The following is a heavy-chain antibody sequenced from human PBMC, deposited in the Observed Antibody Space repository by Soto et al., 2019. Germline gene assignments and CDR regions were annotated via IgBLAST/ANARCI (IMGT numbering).Heavy chain of an antibody. V-gene: IGHV4-34*01. J-gene: IGHJ5*02. CDR1: GGSFSGYY. D-gene: IGHD3-10*01. Sequence: PSETLALTCAVYGGSFSGYYWSWIRQPPGKGLEWIGEINHSGSTNYNPSLKSRVTISVDTSKNQFSLKLSSVTAADTAVYYCTLRAYDYGSGSYCPGGFDPWGQGTLVTVSS. CDR3: TLRAYDYGSGSYCPGGFDP. CDR2: INHSGST.